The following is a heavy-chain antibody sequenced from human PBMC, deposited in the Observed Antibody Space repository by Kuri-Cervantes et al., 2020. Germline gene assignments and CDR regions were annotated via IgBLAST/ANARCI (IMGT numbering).Heavy chain of an antibody. CDR2: INPSGGNT. V-gene: IGHV1-46*01. J-gene: IGHJ5*02. CDR1: GYTFTGYH. CDR3: AREGDDYGENNWFDP. Sequence: ASVKVSCKASGYTFTGYHMHWVRQAPGQGLEWMGIINPSGGNTSYAQKFQGRVTMTRETSTSTVDMELSSLRYEDTAVYYCAREGDDYGENNWFDPWGQGTLVTVSS. D-gene: IGHD4-17*01.